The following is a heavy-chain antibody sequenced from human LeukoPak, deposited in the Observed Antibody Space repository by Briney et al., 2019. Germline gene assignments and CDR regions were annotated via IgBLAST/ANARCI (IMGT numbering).Heavy chain of an antibody. CDR3: VKGAGYVWGGYRSPNNWFDP. CDR2: ISGNGAST. D-gene: IGHD3-16*02. V-gene: IGHV3-23*01. Sequence: GGSLRLSCAASGLSFSSYGMSWVRQAPGQGLEWVSTISGNGASTYYADSVKGRFTISRDNSKNTLYLQMSSLRAEDTAVYYCVKGAGYVWGGYRSPNNWFDPWGQGTLVTVSS. J-gene: IGHJ5*02. CDR1: GLSFSSYG.